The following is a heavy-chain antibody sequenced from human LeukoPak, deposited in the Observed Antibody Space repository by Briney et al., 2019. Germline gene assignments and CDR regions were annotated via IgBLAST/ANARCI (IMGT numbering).Heavy chain of an antibody. J-gene: IGHJ6*03. CDR2: IYYSGST. D-gene: IGHD3-22*01. V-gene: IGHV4-59*01. CDR1: GGSISSYY. CDR3: ARTNYYDSSGYRYYYYYYYMDV. Sequence: SETLSLTCTVSGGSISSYYWSWIRQPPGKGLEWIGYIYYSGSTNYNPSLKSRVTISVDTSKNQFSLKLSSVTAADTAVYYCARTNYYDSSGYRYYYYYYYMDVWGKGTTVTVSS.